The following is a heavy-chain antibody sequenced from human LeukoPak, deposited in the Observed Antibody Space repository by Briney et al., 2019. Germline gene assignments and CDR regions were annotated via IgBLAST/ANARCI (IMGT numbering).Heavy chain of an antibody. D-gene: IGHD2-15*01. CDR2: ISSSGSYI. V-gene: IGHV3-21*01. Sequence: GGFLRLSCAASGFTFSSYSMNWVRQPPGKGLEWVSSISSSGSYIYYADSVKGRFSISRDSAKNSLYLQMNSLRAEDTAVYYCARGPQFCSGGSCYGYYFDYWGQGTLVTVSS. CDR3: ARGPQFCSGGSCYGYYFDY. J-gene: IGHJ4*02. CDR1: GFTFSSYS.